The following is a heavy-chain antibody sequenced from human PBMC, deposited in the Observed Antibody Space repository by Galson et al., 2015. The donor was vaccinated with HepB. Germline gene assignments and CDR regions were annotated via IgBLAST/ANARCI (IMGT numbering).Heavy chain of an antibody. J-gene: IGHJ6*03. Sequence: SLRLSCAASGFTLSSYGMNWVRQAPGKGLEWISFISSGSSYIYYAESVKGRFTISRDNARKSVYLQMHSLRAEDTAVYYCTRRGPETGFYYYYMDVWGKGTPVTVSS. CDR3: TRRGPETGFYYYYMDV. D-gene: IGHD3-10*01. CDR1: GFTLSSYG. CDR2: ISSGSSYI. V-gene: IGHV3-21*01.